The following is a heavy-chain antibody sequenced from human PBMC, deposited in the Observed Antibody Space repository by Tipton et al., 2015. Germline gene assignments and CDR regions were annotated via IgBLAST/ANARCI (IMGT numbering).Heavy chain of an antibody. Sequence: PGLVKPSGTLSLTCAVSGGSISSSNWWSWVRQPPEKGLEWIGEIYHTGSTNYNPSLKSRVSISVDKSKNQFSLKLSSVTAADTAVYYCARGGLVTIGSYYYHYGMDVWGQGTTVTVSS. CDR1: GGSISSSNW. D-gene: IGHD2-21*02. V-gene: IGHV4-4*02. J-gene: IGHJ6*02. CDR2: IYHTGST. CDR3: ARGGLVTIGSYYYHYGMDV.